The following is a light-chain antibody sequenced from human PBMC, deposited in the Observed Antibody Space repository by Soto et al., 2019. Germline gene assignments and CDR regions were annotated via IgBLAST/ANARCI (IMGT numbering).Light chain of an antibody. CDR1: QSIRSNY. V-gene: IGKV3-20*01. CDR3: QHYGSPFT. J-gene: IGKJ3*01. Sequence: EIVLTQSPRTLSLSPGERATLSCRASQSIRSNYLAWYQQKPGQAPRLLIYGASSRATGIPDRFSGSGSGTDFTLTISRLEPEDFAVYYCQHYGSPFTFGPGTKVDIK. CDR2: GAS.